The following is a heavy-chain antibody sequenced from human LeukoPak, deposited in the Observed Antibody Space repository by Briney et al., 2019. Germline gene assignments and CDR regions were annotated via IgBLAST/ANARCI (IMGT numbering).Heavy chain of an antibody. J-gene: IGHJ4*02. D-gene: IGHD6-13*01. CDR1: GYIFTSYW. CDR2: IYPGDSDT. CDR3: ARRGSSWFNYFDY. V-gene: IGHV5-51*01. Sequence: GESLKISCKGSGYIFTSYWIGWVRQLPGKGLEWRGIIYPGDSDTRYSPSFQGQVTIPADKSISTAYLQWSSLKASDTAMYYCARRGSSWFNYFDYWGQGTLVTVSS.